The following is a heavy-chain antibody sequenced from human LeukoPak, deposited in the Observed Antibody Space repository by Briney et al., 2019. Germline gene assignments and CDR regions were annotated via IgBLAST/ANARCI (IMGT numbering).Heavy chain of an antibody. CDR1: GYSFINYG. CDR3: ARDRDDTVTTSLDGMDV. D-gene: IGHD4-17*01. Sequence: ASVKVSCKAFGYSFINYGISWVRQAPGQGLEWMGWISGYTGSTNYAQNFQGRVTMTTDTSTSTVYMELRSLRSDDTAVYYCARDRDDTVTTSLDGMDVWGQGTTVTVSS. CDR2: ISGYTGST. J-gene: IGHJ6*02. V-gene: IGHV1-18*01.